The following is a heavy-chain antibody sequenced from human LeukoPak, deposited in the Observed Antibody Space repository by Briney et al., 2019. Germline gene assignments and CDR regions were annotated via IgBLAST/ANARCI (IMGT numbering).Heavy chain of an antibody. CDR3: ARLIRSVVTPDY. V-gene: IGHV4-31*03. D-gene: IGHD4-23*01. Sequence: SETLSLTCTVSGGSISSGGYYWSWIRQHPGKGLEWIGYIYYSGSTYYNPSLKSRVTISVDTSKSQFSLKLSSVTAADTAVYYCARLIRSVVTPDYWGQGTLVTVSS. CDR1: GGSISSGGYY. CDR2: IYYSGST. J-gene: IGHJ4*02.